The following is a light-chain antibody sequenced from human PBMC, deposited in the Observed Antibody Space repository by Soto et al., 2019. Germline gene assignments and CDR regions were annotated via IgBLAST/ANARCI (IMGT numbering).Light chain of an antibody. CDR3: CSYTTNTALV. Sequence: QSVLTQPRSVSGSPGQSVTISCTGNSSDVGAYNYVSWYQHHPGKAPKVMIFDVSERPSGVPDRFSGSKSGNTASLTISGLQAEDEGDYYCCSYTTNTALVFGTGTQLTVL. CDR2: DVS. J-gene: IGLJ1*01. CDR1: SSDVGAYNY. V-gene: IGLV2-11*01.